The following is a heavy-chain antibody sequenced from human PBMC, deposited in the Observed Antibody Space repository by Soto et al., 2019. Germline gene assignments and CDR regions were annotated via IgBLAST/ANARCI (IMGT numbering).Heavy chain of an antibody. V-gene: IGHV4-4*02. CDR2: IYHSGST. CDR1: SGSISSSNW. CDR3: ATGIWNYYYYMDV. D-gene: IGHD1-1*01. J-gene: IGHJ6*03. Sequence: SETLSLTCAVSSGSISSSNWWSWVRQPPGKGLEWIGEIYHSGSTNYNPSLKSRVTISVDKSKNQFSLKLSSVTAADTAVYYCATGIWNYYYYMDVWGKGTTVTVSS.